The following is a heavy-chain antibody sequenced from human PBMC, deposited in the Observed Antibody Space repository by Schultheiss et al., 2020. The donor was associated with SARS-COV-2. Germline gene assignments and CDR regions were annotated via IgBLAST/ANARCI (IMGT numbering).Heavy chain of an antibody. V-gene: IGHV3-21*01. J-gene: IGHJ4*02. CDR1: GFTFSSYT. CDR2: ISSANSYI. CDR3: ARDYLAAAVHSYSFDY. Sequence: GGSLRLSCAASGFTFSSYTMNWVRQAPGKGLEWVSSISSANSYIYYADSVKGRFTISRDNAKNSLYLQMNSLRAEDTAVYYCARDYLAAAVHSYSFDYWGQGTLVTVSS. D-gene: IGHD6-13*01.